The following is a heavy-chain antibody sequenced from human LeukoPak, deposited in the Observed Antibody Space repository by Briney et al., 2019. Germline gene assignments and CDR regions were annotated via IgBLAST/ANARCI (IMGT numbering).Heavy chain of an antibody. D-gene: IGHD3-16*01. CDR2: ISTAGDRT. J-gene: IGHJ6*02. CDR3: ARGGGLDV. Sequence: GGSLRLSCAASGFTFKSYAMIWVRQAPGKGLESVSSISTAGDRTYYTDSVKGRFAISRDNAKNSLYLQMSNLRAEDTAVYFCARGGGLDVWGQGATVTVSS. CDR1: GFTFKSYA. V-gene: IGHV3-23*01.